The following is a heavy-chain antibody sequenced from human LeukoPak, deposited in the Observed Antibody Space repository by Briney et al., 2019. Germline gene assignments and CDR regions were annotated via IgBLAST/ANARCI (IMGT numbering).Heavy chain of an antibody. J-gene: IGHJ6*03. Sequence: PGGSLRLSCAASGFTFSAFGMHWVRQAPGKGLEWVTFIPYDGSDKYYADSVKGRFTISRDNSKNTLYLQMNSLRAEDTALYYCARYIYYYNYMDVWGKGTTVTISS. CDR1: GFTFSAFG. V-gene: IGHV3-30*02. CDR2: IPYDGSDK. CDR3: ARYIYYYNYMDV. D-gene: IGHD1-14*01.